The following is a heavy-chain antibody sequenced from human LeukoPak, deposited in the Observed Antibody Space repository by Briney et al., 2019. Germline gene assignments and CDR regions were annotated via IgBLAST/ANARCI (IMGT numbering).Heavy chain of an antibody. CDR2: INHSGST. V-gene: IGHV4-34*01. Sequence: SETLSLTCAVYGGSFSGYYWSWIRQPPGKGLEWIGEINHSGSTNYNPSLTSRVTISVDTSKNQFSLKLSSVTAADTAVYYCARGRSSSWLYYYYMDVWGKGTTVTVSS. D-gene: IGHD6-13*01. CDR3: ARGRSSSWLYYYYMDV. J-gene: IGHJ6*03. CDR1: GGSFSGYY.